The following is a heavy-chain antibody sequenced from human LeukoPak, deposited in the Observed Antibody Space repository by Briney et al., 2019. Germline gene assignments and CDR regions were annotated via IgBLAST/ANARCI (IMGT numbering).Heavy chain of an antibody. V-gene: IGHV3-21*01. CDR1: GFTFSSYS. Sequence: GGSLRLSCAASGFTFSSYSMNWVRQAPGKGLEWVSSISSSSSYIYYADSVKGRFTISRDNAKNSLYLQMNSLRAADTAVYYCARGRRGYCSSTSCYFPLNYWGQGTLVTVSS. J-gene: IGHJ4*02. CDR2: ISSSSSYI. D-gene: IGHD2-2*01. CDR3: ARGRRGYCSSTSCYFPLNY.